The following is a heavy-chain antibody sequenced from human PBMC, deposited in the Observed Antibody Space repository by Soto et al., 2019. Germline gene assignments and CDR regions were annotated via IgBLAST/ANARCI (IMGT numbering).Heavy chain of an antibody. V-gene: IGHV3-7*01. CDR3: ARDERDIVVVPAAMPAFDY. CDR2: IKQDGSEK. J-gene: IGHJ4*02. Sequence: GGSLRLSCAASGFTFSSYWMSWVRQAPGKGLEWVANIKQDGSEKYYVDSVKGRFTISRDNAKNSLYLQMNSLRAEDTAVYYCARDERDIVVVPAAMPAFDYWGQGTLVTVSS. CDR1: GFTFSSYW. D-gene: IGHD2-2*01.